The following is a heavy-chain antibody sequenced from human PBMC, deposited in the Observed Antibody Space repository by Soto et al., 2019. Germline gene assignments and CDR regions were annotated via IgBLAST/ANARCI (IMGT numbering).Heavy chain of an antibody. CDR1: GFSLSTSGVG. CDR2: IYWDDDK. Sequence: GSGPTLVNHTQTLTLTCTFSGFSLSTSGVGVGWIRQPPGKALEWLALIYWDDDKRYSPSLKSRLTITKDTSKNQVVLTMTNMDPVDTATYCCAHSPASYYDFWSGYYYYYGMDVWGQGTTVTVSS. CDR3: AHSPASYYDFWSGYYYYYGMDV. V-gene: IGHV2-5*02. D-gene: IGHD3-3*01. J-gene: IGHJ6*02.